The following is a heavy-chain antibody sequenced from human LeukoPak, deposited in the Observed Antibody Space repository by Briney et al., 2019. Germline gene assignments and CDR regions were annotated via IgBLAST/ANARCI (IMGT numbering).Heavy chain of an antibody. CDR2: IYYSGST. D-gene: IGHD6-19*01. CDR1: GGSVSSGSYY. Sequence: SETLSLTCTVSGGSVSSGSYYWSWIRQPPGKGLEWIGYIYYSGSTNYNPSLKSRVTMSVDTSKNQFSLKLSSVTAADTAVYYCARGPLHIAVAGGGPQYYYDYWGQGTLVTVSS. CDR3: ARGPLHIAVAGGGPQYYYDY. J-gene: IGHJ4*02. V-gene: IGHV4-61*01.